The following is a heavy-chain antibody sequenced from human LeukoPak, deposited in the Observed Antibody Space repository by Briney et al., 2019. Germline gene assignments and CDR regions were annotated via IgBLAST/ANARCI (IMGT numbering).Heavy chain of an antibody. CDR1: GYSFTSHW. CDR2: IYPGDSET. CDR3: ARRYYYDSSGYYLAHDAFDI. V-gene: IGHV5-51*01. D-gene: IGHD3-22*01. J-gene: IGHJ3*02. Sequence: GESLMISCKGSGYSFTSHWIGWVRQMPGKGLEWMGIIYPGDSETRYSPSFQGQVTISADKSISTAYLQWSSLKASDTAMYYCARRYYYDSSGYYLAHDAFDIWGQGTMVTVS.